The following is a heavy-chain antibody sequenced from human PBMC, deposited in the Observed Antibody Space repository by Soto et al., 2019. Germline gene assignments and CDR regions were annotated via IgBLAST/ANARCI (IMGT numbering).Heavy chain of an antibody. CDR3: ARDCSSTSCYLRP. Sequence: ASVKVACKASGYTFTSYCISWVRQAPGQGLEWMGWISAYNGSTNYAQKLQGRVTMTTDTSTSTAYMELRSLRSDDTAVYYCARDCSSTSCYLRPWGQGTLVSVSS. V-gene: IGHV1-18*01. J-gene: IGHJ5*02. CDR2: ISAYNGST. D-gene: IGHD2-2*01. CDR1: GYTFTSYC.